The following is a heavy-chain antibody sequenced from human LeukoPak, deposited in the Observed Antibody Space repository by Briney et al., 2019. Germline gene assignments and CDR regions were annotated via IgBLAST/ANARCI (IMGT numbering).Heavy chain of an antibody. CDR1: GFTFSSYG. J-gene: IGHJ4*02. CDR3: TTGIVVVTVRWGQAERSDY. Sequence: GGSLRLSCAASGFTFSSYGMSWVRQAPGKGLEWVSAISGSGGSTYYADSVKGRFTISRDNSKNTLYLQMNSLRAEDTAVYYCTTGIVVVTVRWGQAERSDYWGQGTLVTVSS. V-gene: IGHV3-23*01. CDR2: ISGSGGST. D-gene: IGHD2-21*02.